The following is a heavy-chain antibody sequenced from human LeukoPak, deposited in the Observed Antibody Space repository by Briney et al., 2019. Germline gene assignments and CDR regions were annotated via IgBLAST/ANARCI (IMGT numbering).Heavy chain of an antibody. CDR3: ARDVFGVGYNWFDP. Sequence: PSETLSLTCTVSGGSISNYYWSWIRQPPGKGLEWIGRIYTSGSTNYNPSLKSRVTISVDTSKNQFSLKLSSVTAADTAVYYCARDVFGVGYNWFDPWGQGTLVTVSS. CDR1: GGSISNYY. V-gene: IGHV4-4*08. CDR2: IYTSGST. J-gene: IGHJ5*02. D-gene: IGHD3-3*01.